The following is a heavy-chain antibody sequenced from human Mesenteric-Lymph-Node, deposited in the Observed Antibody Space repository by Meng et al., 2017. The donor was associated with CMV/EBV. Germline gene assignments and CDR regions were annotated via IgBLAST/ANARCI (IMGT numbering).Heavy chain of an antibody. D-gene: IGHD3-10*01. Sequence: GGSLRLSCAASGFTFSGYGMHWVRQAPGKGLDWVAFIRYDGGNQYYADSVKGRFTISRDNSKNKLYRQMNSLRTEDTAVYYCAKDPSELWGQGTLVTVSS. V-gene: IGHV3-30*02. CDR1: GFTFSGYG. CDR2: IRYDGGNQ. CDR3: AKDPSEL. J-gene: IGHJ4*02.